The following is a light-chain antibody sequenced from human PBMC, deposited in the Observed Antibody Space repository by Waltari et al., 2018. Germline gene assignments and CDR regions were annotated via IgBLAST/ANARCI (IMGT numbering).Light chain of an antibody. Sequence: DIQMTQSPSTLSASVGARVTITCRASQTINNWWAWYQQKPGKAPQLLIQRASVLQSGVPSRFIGSGSGTDFTLTISSLQADDFATYYCQQYETYSPYTFGQGTKVDLK. CDR2: RAS. CDR1: QTINNW. CDR3: QQYETYSPYT. V-gene: IGKV1-5*03. J-gene: IGKJ2*01.